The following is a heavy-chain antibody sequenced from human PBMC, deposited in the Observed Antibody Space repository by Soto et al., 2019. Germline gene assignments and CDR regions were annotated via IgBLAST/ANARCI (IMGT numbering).Heavy chain of an antibody. CDR1: GFTFSDYY. CDR3: AKVPMYKNAYYFDY. Sequence: GGSLRLSCAASGFTFSDYYMSWIRQAPGKGLEWVSYISSSGSTVYYADSVKGRFTISRDNAKNSLYLQMNSLRAEDTAVYYCAKVPMYKNAYYFDYWGQGTLVTVSS. CDR2: ISSSGSTV. D-gene: IGHD1-20*01. J-gene: IGHJ4*02. V-gene: IGHV3-11*01.